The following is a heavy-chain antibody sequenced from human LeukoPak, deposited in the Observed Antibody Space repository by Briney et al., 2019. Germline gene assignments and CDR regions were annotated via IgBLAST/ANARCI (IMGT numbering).Heavy chain of an antibody. J-gene: IGHJ4*02. Sequence: PGGSLRLSCAASGFTFSNYAMYWVRQAPGKGLEYVSAISSNGGSTYYADSVKGRFTISRDNSKNTLYLQMSSLRSDDTAVYYCVKNGVYTSGWYGGYFDSWGQGTLVTVSS. CDR3: VKNGVYTSGWYGGYFDS. CDR2: ISSNGGST. CDR1: GFTFSNYA. V-gene: IGHV3-64D*08. D-gene: IGHD6-19*01.